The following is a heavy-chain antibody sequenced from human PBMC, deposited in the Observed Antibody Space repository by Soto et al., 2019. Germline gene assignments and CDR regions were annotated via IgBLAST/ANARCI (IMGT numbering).Heavy chain of an antibody. J-gene: IGHJ4*02. CDR2: IYYSGST. D-gene: IGHD3-22*01. CDR1: GGSISSADYY. CDR3: DRFPPGSGYFGGTDS. Sequence: SETLSLTCTVSGGSISSADYYWSWIRQPPGKGLEWIGYIYYSGSTYYNPSLRSRVTISVDTSNNQFSLKLNSVAAADTAVYYCDRFPPGSGYFGGTDSCGQGPLVTVSS. V-gene: IGHV4-30-4*01.